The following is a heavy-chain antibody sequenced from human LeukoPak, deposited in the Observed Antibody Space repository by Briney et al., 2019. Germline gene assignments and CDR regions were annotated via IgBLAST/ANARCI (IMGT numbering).Heavy chain of an antibody. CDR1: GFTFSNYA. Sequence: GGSLRLSCAASGFTFSNYAMSWVRQAPGKGLEWVSAISGSASSTYHADSVKGRFTISRDNSKNTLYLQMNSLRADDTAVYYCARGGDSSGYYYDDYWGQGTLVTVSS. D-gene: IGHD3-22*01. J-gene: IGHJ4*02. CDR2: ISGSASST. V-gene: IGHV3-23*01. CDR3: ARGGDSSGYYYDDY.